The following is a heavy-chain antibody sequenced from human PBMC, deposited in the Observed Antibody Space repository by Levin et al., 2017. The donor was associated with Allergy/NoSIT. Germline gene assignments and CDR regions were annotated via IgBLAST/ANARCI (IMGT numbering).Heavy chain of an antibody. CDR2: ISPYNGDT. D-gene: IGHD2-8*01. CDR1: GYTFTFYG. Sequence: GASVKVSCKTSGYTFTFYGITWVRQAPGQGLEWMGWISPYNGDTNYAQKLQGRVTMTTDTSTSTAYMELRSLRSDDTAVNYCAREMAETAADTFDIWGQGTIVTVSS. V-gene: IGHV1-18*01. J-gene: IGHJ3*02. CDR3: AREMAETAADTFDI.